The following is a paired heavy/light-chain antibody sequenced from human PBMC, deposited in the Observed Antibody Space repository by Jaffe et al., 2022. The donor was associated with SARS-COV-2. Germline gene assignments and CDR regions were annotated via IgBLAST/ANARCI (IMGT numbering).Light chain of an antibody. J-gene: IGLJ1*01. CDR3: SSYTSSSTYV. V-gene: IGLV2-14*01. CDR2: DVS. CDR1: SSDVGAYNY. Sequence: QSALTQPASVSGSPGQSITISCTGTSSDVGAYNYVSWYQQHPGKAPKLMIYDVSNRPSGVSNRFSGSKSGNTASLTISGLQAEDEADYYCSSYTSSSTYVFGTGTKVTVL.
Heavy chain of an antibody. Sequence: EVQLVESGGGLVKPGGSLRFSCAASGFTLSSYSMNWVRQAPGKGLEWVSSISSGSTYIYYADSVKGRFTISRDNAKNSLYLQMNSLRDEDTAVYYCARSKRDGTFYYMDVWGIGTTVTVSS. CDR2: ISSGSTYI. CDR3: ARSKRDGTFYYMDV. D-gene: IGHD1-1*01. J-gene: IGHJ6*03. V-gene: IGHV3-21*01. CDR1: GFTLSSYS.